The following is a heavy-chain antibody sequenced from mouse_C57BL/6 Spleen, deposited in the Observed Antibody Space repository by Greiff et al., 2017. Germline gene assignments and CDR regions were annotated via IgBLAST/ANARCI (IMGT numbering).Heavy chain of an antibody. Sequence: VQLQQSGPELVKPGDSVKISCKASGYSFTGYFMNWVMQSHGKSLEWIGRINPYNGDTLYNQKFKGKATLTVDKSSSTAHMELRSLTSEDAAVYYCARYRPLYAMDYWGQGTSVTVSS. CDR1: GYSFTGYF. CDR3: ARYRPLYAMDY. J-gene: IGHJ4*01. CDR2: INPYNGDT. V-gene: IGHV1-20*01.